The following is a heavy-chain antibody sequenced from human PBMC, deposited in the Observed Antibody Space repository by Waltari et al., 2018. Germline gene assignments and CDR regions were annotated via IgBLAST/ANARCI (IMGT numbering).Heavy chain of an antibody. D-gene: IGHD6-13*01. V-gene: IGHV3-23*01. CDR1: GFTFSTYA. CDR3: AKRAYSSSWFWFDP. Sequence: EVRLLESGGGLVQPGGSLRLSCAASGFTFSTYAMSWVRQAPGGGLEWVSAISDDSRSTYYADAVKGRFTISRDNSKNARYRQMNSLRAEDTAVYYCAKRAYSSSWFWFDPWGQGTLVTVSS. CDR2: ISDDSRST. J-gene: IGHJ5*02.